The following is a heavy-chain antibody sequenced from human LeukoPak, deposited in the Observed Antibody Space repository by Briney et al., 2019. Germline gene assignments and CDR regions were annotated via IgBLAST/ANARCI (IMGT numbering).Heavy chain of an antibody. V-gene: IGHV3-23*01. J-gene: IGHJ4*02. CDR2: ISGSGGTT. Sequence: GGSLRLSCAASGFTFSSYGMSWVRQAPGKGLEWVSAISGSGGTTYYADSVKGRFTISRDNCMNTLYLQMNSLRAEDTAVYSCAKERLGALLYFDSWRQGTLVTVSS. CDR3: AKERLGALLYFDS. D-gene: IGHD1-26*01. CDR1: GFTFSSYG.